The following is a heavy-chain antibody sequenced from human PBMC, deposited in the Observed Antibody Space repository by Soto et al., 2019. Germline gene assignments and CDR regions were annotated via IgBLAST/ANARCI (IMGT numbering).Heavy chain of an antibody. J-gene: IGHJ4*02. CDR1: GSTFTRYA. V-gene: IGHV1-3*01. D-gene: IGHD2-21*02. CDR3: ARSIVVVTALDY. Sequence: GXSVKVSCKASGSTFTRYAMHWVRQAPGQRLEWMGWIXAGNGXTKYSQKFQGXXTITRDTXXSTDYMELSSLRSEDTAVYYCARSIVVVTALDYWGQGTLVTVSS. CDR2: IXAGNGXT.